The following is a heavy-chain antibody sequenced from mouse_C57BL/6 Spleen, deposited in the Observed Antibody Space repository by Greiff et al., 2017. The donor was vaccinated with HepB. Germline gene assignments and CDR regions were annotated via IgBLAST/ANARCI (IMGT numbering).Heavy chain of an antibody. CDR3: AREDYYGSSYEDFYYAMDY. J-gene: IGHJ4*01. CDR1: GYTFTSYW. V-gene: IGHV1-55*01. D-gene: IGHD1-1*01. Sequence: QVQLQQPGAELVKPGASVKMSCKASGYTFTSYWITWVKQRPGQGLEWIGDIYPGSGSTNYNEKFKSKATLTVDTSSSTAYMQLSSRTSEDSAVYYCAREDYYGSSYEDFYYAMDYWGQGTSVTVSS. CDR2: IYPGSGST.